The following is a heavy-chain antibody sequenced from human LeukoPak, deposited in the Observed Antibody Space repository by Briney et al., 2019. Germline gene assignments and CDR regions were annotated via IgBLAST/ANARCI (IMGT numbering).Heavy chain of an antibody. CDR2: INHSGST. J-gene: IGHJ4*02. CDR3: ARVVATVKIDY. V-gene: IGHV4-4*02. CDR1: GGSISNTNW. Sequence: PSGTLSLTCTVSGGSISNTNWWTWVRQPPGKGLEWIGEINHSGSTNYNPSLKSRVTISVDTSKNQFSLKLSSVTAADTAVYYCARVVATVKIDYWGQGTLVTVSS. D-gene: IGHD4-17*01.